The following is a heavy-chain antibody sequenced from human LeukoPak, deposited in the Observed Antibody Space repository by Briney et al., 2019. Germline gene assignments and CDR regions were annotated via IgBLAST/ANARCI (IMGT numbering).Heavy chain of an antibody. J-gene: IGHJ5*02. D-gene: IGHD3-10*01. CDR1: GGSISIGSYY. CDR3: ARVGTYLFDP. Sequence: SQTLSLTCTVSGGSISIGSYYWSWIRQPAGKGLEWIGRIYTSGSTNYNPSLKSRVTISVDTSKNQFSLKLSSVTAADTAVYYCARVGTYLFDPWGQGTLVTVSS. CDR2: IYTSGST. V-gene: IGHV4-61*02.